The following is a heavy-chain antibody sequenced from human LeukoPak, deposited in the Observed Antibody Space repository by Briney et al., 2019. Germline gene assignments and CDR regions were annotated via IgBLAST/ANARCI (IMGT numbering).Heavy chain of an antibody. CDR1: GLTFSSYA. CDR2: ISGSSSTI. D-gene: IGHD3-16*01. Sequence: PGGSLRLSCAASGLTFSSYAMSWVRQAPGKGLEWVSYISGSSSTIYYADSVKGRFTISRDNAKNSLYLQMNSLRAEDTAVYYCARAFEQPPRLYYFDYWGQGTLVTVSS. V-gene: IGHV3-48*01. J-gene: IGHJ4*02. CDR3: ARAFEQPPRLYYFDY.